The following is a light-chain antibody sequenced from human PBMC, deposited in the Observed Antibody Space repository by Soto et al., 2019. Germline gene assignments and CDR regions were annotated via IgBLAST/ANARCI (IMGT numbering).Light chain of an antibody. CDR2: AAS. J-gene: IGKJ1*01. CDR1: QGISNY. V-gene: IGKV1-9*01. Sequence: IQLTQSPSSLSASVGDRVTITCRASQGISNYVAWYQQKPGKAPKLLIYAASTLQSGVPSRFSGSGSGTDFTLTITNLQPEDSGTYYCQHPKWAFGQGTTVEI. CDR3: QHPKWA.